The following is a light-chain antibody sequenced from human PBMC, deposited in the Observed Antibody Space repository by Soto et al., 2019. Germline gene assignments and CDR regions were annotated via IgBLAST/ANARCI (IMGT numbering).Light chain of an antibody. Sequence: NFMLTQPLSVSESPGKTVTISCTRSSGDIANNYVQWFQQRPGSAPTTVIYKDDQRPSGVPERFSGSIDSSSNSASLTISGLKYEDEADYFCQSYYSSTVVFGGGTKLTVL. V-gene: IGLV6-57*04. CDR1: SGDIANNY. CDR3: QSYYSSTVV. CDR2: KDD. J-gene: IGLJ2*01.